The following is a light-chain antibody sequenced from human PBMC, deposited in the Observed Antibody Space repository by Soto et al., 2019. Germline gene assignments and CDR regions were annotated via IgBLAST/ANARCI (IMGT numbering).Light chain of an antibody. CDR3: QQYNNWPPWT. V-gene: IGKV3-15*01. CDR2: GAS. J-gene: IGKJ1*01. CDR1: QSVSSN. Sequence: EIVMTQSPATLSVSPGERATLSCRASQSVSSNLAWHQQKPGQAPRLLIYGASTRATGIPARFSGSGSGTEFTLTLSSLQSEDFAFYYCQQYNNWPPWTIGQGTKVEIK.